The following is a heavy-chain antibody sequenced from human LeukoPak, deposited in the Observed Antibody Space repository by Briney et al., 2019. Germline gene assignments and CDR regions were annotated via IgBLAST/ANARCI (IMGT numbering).Heavy chain of an antibody. Sequence: GGSLRLSCAAPGLPFSRYWMRWARHAPGKGLEWVANIKQDGREEYYVVSVQGRFTISRVNAKNSLYLQMNRLRAEGTGVYYCARGWDDSSGYPFADWGQGTLVTVS. D-gene: IGHD3-22*01. CDR1: GLPFSRYW. V-gene: IGHV3-7*01. J-gene: IGHJ4*02. CDR3: ARGWDDSSGYPFAD. CDR2: IKQDGREE.